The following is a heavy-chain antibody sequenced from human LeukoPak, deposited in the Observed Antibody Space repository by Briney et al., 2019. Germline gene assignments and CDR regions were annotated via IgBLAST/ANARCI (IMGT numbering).Heavy chain of an antibody. V-gene: IGHV3-21*01. J-gene: IGHJ4*02. CDR3: ARDGYYYDSSGYYGKFDY. CDR2: ISSSSSYI. D-gene: IGHD3-22*01. Sequence: GGSLRLSCAASGFTFSSYSMNWVRQAPGKGLEWVSSISSSSSYIYYADSVKGRFTISRDNAKNSLYLQMNSLRAEDTAVYYCARDGYYYDSSGYYGKFDYWGQGTLVTVSS. CDR1: GFTFSSYS.